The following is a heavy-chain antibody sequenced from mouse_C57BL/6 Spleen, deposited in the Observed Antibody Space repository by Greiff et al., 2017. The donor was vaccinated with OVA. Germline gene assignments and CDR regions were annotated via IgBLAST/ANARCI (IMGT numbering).Heavy chain of an antibody. D-gene: IGHD1-1*01. V-gene: IGHV2-6-1*01. J-gene: IGHJ4*01. CDR2: IWSDGST. CDR1: GFSLTSYG. CDR3: ARQNYGSSYVGMDY. Sequence: VNVVESGPGLVAPSQSLSITCTVSGFSLTSYGVHWVRQPPGKGLEWLVVIWSDGSTTYNSALKSRLSISKDNSKSQVFLKMNSLQTDDTAMYYCARQNYGSSYVGMDYWGQGTSVTVSS.